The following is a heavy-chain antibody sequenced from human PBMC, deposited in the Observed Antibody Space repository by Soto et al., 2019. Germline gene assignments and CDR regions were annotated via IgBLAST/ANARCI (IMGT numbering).Heavy chain of an antibody. CDR3: AKDQRDGGNYYYYYNMDV. CDR2: ISYDGSNR. J-gene: IGHJ6*02. V-gene: IGHV3-30*18. Sequence: GGSLRLSCAASGFTFSSYGMHWVRQAPGKGLEWVAVISYDGSNRYYADSVKGRFTISRDNSKNTLYLQMNSLRAEDTAVYYCAKDQRDGGNYYYYYNMDVWGQGTTVTVSS. CDR1: GFTFSSYG.